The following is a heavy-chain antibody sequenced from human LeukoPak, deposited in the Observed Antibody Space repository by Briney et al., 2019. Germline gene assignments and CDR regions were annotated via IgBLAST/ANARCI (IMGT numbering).Heavy chain of an antibody. CDR2: IYTSGST. CDR3: ARDRYSSGSAFDP. Sequence: SETLSLTCTVSGGSISSYYWSRIRQPAGKGLEWIGRIYTSGSTNYNPSLKSRVTMSVDTSKNQFSLKLSSVTAADTAVCYCARDRYSSGSAFDPWGQGTLVTVSS. V-gene: IGHV4-4*07. CDR1: GGSISSYY. D-gene: IGHD6-19*01. J-gene: IGHJ5*02.